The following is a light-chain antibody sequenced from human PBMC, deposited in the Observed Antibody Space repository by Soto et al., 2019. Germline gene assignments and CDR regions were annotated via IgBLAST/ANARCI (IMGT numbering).Light chain of an antibody. CDR1: QRISAW. Sequence: DIQMTQSPSTLSATAVDMVTITCRASQRISAWFAWYQQKPGKAPKLLIYDASNLESGVPSRFSGSGSGTEFTLTISNLQSDDFATFFCQQYENYWTFGQGTKEEIK. CDR2: DAS. J-gene: IGKJ1*01. CDR3: QQYENYWT. V-gene: IGKV1-5*01.